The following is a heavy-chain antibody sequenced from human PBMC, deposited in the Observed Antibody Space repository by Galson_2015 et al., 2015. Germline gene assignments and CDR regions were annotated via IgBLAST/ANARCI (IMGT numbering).Heavy chain of an antibody. CDR1: GFTFSSYW. CDR2: IKQDGSEK. V-gene: IGHV3-7*01. D-gene: IGHD5-12*01. Sequence: RLSCAASGFTFSSYWMSWVRQAPGKGLEWVANIKQDGSEKYYVDSVKGRFTISRDNAKNSLYLQMNSLRAEDTAVYYCARSGARGYSGYDFDYWGQGTLVTVSS. CDR3: ARSGARGYSGYDFDY. J-gene: IGHJ4*02.